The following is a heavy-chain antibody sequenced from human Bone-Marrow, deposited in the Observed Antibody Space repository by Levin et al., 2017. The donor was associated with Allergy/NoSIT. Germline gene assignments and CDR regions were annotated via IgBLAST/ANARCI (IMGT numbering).Heavy chain of an antibody. D-gene: IGHD3-10*01. CDR2: MYYSGTT. J-gene: IGHJ5*02. CDR1: GDSMTSNY. V-gene: IGHV4-59*08. CDR3: ARRITLVRGVVTNWFDP. Sequence: SETLSLTCSVSGDSMTSNYWSWIRQPPGKGLEWIGDMYYSGTTNYNPSLKSRLTISIDTSKKEISLNLSSVTAADTAMYYCARRITLVRGVVTNWFDPWGHGTLVTVSS.